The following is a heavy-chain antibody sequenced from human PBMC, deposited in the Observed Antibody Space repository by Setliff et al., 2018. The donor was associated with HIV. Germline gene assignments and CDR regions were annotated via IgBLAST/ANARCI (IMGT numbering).Heavy chain of an antibody. V-gene: IGHV1-2*06. CDR1: GYSFIEYY. Sequence: ASVKVSCKTSGYSFIEYYINWVRQAPGQGPEWMGRINPDSGVTDYAQNFQGRVIMTRDTSTTTAYLEMNGLRYDDTAVYYCAREGGSASYGYWGQGTLVTVSS. CDR2: INPDSGVT. J-gene: IGHJ4*02. CDR3: AREGGSASYGY. D-gene: IGHD3-10*01.